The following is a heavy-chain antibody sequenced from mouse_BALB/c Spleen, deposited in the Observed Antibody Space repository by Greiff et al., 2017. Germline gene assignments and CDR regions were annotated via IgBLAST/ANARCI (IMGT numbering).Heavy chain of an antibody. CDR2: INPSTGYT. CDR3: ARIYYWYFDV. V-gene: IGHV1-7*01. J-gene: IGHJ1*01. Sequence: VQLQQSGAELAKPGASVKMSCKASGYTFTSYWMHWVKQRPGQGLEWIGYINPSTGYTEYNQKFKDKATLTADKSSSTAYMQLSSLTSEDSAVYYCARIYYWYFDVWGAGTTVTVSS. CDR1: GYTFTSYW.